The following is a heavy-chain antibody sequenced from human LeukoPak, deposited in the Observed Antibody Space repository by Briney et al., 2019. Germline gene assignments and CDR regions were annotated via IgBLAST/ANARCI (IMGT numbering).Heavy chain of an antibody. Sequence: GGSLRLSCAASGFTFSSYWMSWVRQAPGKGLEWVANIKQDGSEKYYVDSVKGRFTISRDNAKNSLYLQMNSLRAEDTAVYYCARARTRYSGSYGGAFDIWGQGTMVTISS. CDR2: IKQDGSEK. CDR1: GFTFSSYW. J-gene: IGHJ3*02. D-gene: IGHD1-26*01. CDR3: ARARTRYSGSYGGAFDI. V-gene: IGHV3-7*01.